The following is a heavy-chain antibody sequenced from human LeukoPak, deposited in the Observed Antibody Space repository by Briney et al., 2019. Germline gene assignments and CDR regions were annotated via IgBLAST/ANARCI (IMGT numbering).Heavy chain of an antibody. D-gene: IGHD6-13*01. CDR3: ARETYSSSWKTFDY. CDR2: ISGIGVGI. V-gene: IGHV3-23*01. CDR1: GFTFSNYA. J-gene: IGHJ4*02. Sequence: GGSLRLSCAASGFTFSNYAMSWVRQAPGKGLEWVSAISGIGVGIYYADSVKGRFTISRDNAKSALYLQMNSLRAEDTAVYYCARETYSSSWKTFDYWGQGTLVTVSS.